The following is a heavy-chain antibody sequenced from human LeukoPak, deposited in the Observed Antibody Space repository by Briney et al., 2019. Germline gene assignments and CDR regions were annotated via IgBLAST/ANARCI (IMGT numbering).Heavy chain of an antibody. V-gene: IGHV3-30-3*01. CDR3: AKDGGLWVSAHWGDS. Sequence: GGSLRLSCAASGFTFSSYAMHWVRQAPGKGLEWVAVISYDGSNKYYAESVKGRFTVSRDDSKNTLYLQMNSLRAEDTAVYYCAKDGGLWVSAHWGDSWGRGTLDTVSS. D-gene: IGHD7-27*01. J-gene: IGHJ4*02. CDR1: GFTFSSYA. CDR2: ISYDGSNK.